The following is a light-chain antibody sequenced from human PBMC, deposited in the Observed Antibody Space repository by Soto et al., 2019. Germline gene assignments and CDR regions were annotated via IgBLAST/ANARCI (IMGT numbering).Light chain of an antibody. CDR2: GAS. V-gene: IGKV3-15*01. J-gene: IGKJ4*01. CDR1: QSVNSY. Sequence: EVGMTQSPATLSVSQGERATLSCRASQSVNSYLAWYQQKPGQAPRLLIFGASTRATGIPARFSGSGSGTEFTLTISSLQSEDFAVYYCQQRANWPLTFGRGTKVAI. CDR3: QQRANWPLT.